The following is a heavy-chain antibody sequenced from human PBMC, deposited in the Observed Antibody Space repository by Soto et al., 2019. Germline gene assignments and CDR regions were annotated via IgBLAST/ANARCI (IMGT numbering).Heavy chain of an antibody. Sequence: SETLSLTCTVSGGSISSYYWSWIRQPPGKGLEWIGDIYYSWSTNYNPSLKSRVTISVDTSKNQFSLKLSSVTAADTAVYYCARGGAYYYDSSGYPFDAFDIWGQGTMVTVPS. J-gene: IGHJ3*02. CDR2: IYYSWST. CDR3: ARGGAYYYDSSGYPFDAFDI. D-gene: IGHD3-22*01. V-gene: IGHV4-59*01. CDR1: GGSISSYY.